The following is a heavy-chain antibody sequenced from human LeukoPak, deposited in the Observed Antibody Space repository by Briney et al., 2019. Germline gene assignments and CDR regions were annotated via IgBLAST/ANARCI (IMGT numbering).Heavy chain of an antibody. CDR2: IYDSGST. J-gene: IGHJ5*02. CDR1: GGSISNYY. Sequence: SETLSLTCTVSGGSISNYYWSWIRQPPGKGLEWIGSIYDSGSTYYNPSLKSRVTISVDTSKNQFSLKLNSVTAADTAVYYCARHYGPWGQGTLVTVSS. D-gene: IGHD3-10*01. V-gene: IGHV4-39*01. CDR3: ARHYGP.